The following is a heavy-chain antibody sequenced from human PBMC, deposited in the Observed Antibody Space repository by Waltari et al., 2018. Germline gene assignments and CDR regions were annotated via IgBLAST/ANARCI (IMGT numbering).Heavy chain of an antibody. CDR2: IYYSGST. D-gene: IGHD3-10*01. V-gene: IGHV4-39*01. J-gene: IGHJ3*02. CDR3: ARHSVPWFGDLQAFDI. CDR1: GGSISSSSYY. Sequence: QLQLQESGPGLVKPSETLSLTCTVSGGSISSSSYYWGWIRQPPGKGLEWIGSIYYSGSTYYNPSLKSRVTISVDTSKNQFSLKLSSVTAADTAVYYCARHSVPWFGDLQAFDIWGQGTMVTVSS.